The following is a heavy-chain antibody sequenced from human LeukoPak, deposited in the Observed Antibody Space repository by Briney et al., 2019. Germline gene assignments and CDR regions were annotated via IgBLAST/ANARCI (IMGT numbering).Heavy chain of an antibody. D-gene: IGHD6-13*01. CDR3: AREGQQLVPDAFDI. Sequence: GGSLRLSCAASGFTFSSYSMNWVRQAPGKGLEWVSSISSSSSYIYYADSVKGRFTISRDNAKNSLYLQMNSLRAEDTAVYYCAREGQQLVPDAFDIWGQGTMVTVSS. V-gene: IGHV3-21*01. J-gene: IGHJ3*02. CDR1: GFTFSSYS. CDR2: ISSSSSYI.